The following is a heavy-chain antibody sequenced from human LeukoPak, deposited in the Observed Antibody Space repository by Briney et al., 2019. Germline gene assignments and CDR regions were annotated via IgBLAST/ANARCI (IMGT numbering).Heavy chain of an antibody. CDR1: GFTFNNYA. CDR3: AKDPTYYYGSSGYPPDY. D-gene: IGHD3-22*01. J-gene: IGHJ4*02. Sequence: GGSLRLSCAASGFTFNNYAMSWVRQAPGKGLEWVSVISGSGGNTHYADSVKGRFTISRDISKNTLYLQMNSLRAEDTAVYYCAKDPTYYYGSSGYPPDYWGQGTLVTVSS. CDR2: ISGSGGNT. V-gene: IGHV3-23*01.